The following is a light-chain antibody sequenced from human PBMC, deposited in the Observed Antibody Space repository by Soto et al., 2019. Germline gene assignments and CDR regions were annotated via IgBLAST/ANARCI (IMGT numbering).Light chain of an antibody. J-gene: IGKJ1*01. CDR2: GAS. V-gene: IGKV3-15*01. Sequence: EIVMTQSPATLSVSPGERATLSCRASQSVSSKLAWYQQKPGQAPRLLIHGASTRATGIPARFSGSGSGTEFTLTISSLQSEDFVVYYCQQYNNWPPTWTFGQGTKVDIK. CDR3: QQYNNWPPTWT. CDR1: QSVSSK.